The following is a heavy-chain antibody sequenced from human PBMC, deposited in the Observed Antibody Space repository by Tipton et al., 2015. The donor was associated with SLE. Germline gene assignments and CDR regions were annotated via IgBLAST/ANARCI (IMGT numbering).Heavy chain of an antibody. D-gene: IGHD1-26*01. CDR2: INTNSGGT. J-gene: IGHJ4*02. CDR1: GYTFTIYG. Sequence: QLVQSGAEVKKPGASVKVSCKASGYTFTIYGISWVRQAPGQGLEWMGWINTNSGGTNYAQKFQGRVTMTRDTSISTAYMELSRLRADGTAMYYCARDPLWSGSKGVCDYWGQGTLVTVSS. V-gene: IGHV1-2*02. CDR3: ARDPLWSGSKGVCDY.